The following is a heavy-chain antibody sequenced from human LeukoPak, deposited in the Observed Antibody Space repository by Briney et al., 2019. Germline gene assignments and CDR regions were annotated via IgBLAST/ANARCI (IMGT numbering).Heavy chain of an antibody. Sequence: ASVKVSCKASGYTFTSYGISWVRQAPGQGLEWMGWISAYNGNTNYAQKLQGRVTMTTDTSTSTAYMELRSLRSDDTAVYYCARHPTPDYYDSSGYYYYYWGQGTLVTVSS. J-gene: IGHJ4*02. CDR3: ARHPTPDYYDSSGYYYYY. D-gene: IGHD3-22*01. V-gene: IGHV1-18*01. CDR2: ISAYNGNT. CDR1: GYTFTSYG.